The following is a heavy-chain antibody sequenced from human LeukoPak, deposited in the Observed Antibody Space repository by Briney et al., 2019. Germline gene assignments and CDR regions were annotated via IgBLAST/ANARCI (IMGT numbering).Heavy chain of an antibody. D-gene: IGHD3-10*01. CDR2: IKQDGGEK. Sequence: GGSLRLSCAASGFTFSSYWMSWVRQAPGKGLEWVANIKQDGGEKYYVDSVKGRFTISRDNSKNTLYLQMNSLRVEDTAVYYCARCYTYGTTWFGGLDVWGQGTTVTVSS. CDR3: ARCYTYGTTWFGGLDV. V-gene: IGHV3-7*03. J-gene: IGHJ6*02. CDR1: GFTFSSYW.